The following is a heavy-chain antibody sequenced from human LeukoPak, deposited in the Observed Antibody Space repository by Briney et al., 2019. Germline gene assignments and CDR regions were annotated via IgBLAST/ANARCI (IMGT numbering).Heavy chain of an antibody. V-gene: IGHV1-58*02. CDR1: GFTLTSSA. Sequence: GASVKVSCKASGFTLTSSAMQWVRQARGQRLEWIGWIVVGSGNTNYAQKFQERVTITRDMSTSTAYMELSSLRSEDTVVYYCAAPGQYFDWFGGLVLWGQGTLVTVSP. CDR2: IVVGSGNT. D-gene: IGHD3-9*01. CDR3: AAPGQYFDWFGGLVL. J-gene: IGHJ4*02.